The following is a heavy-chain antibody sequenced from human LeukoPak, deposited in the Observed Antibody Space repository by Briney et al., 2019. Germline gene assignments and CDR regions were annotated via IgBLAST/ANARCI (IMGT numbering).Heavy chain of an antibody. CDR3: ARMYCSSTNCYTDTFDI. CDR2: IKQDGSEK. CDR1: GFTFSSYW. D-gene: IGHD2-2*02. V-gene: IGHV3-7*01. J-gene: IGHJ3*02. Sequence: SGGSLRLSCAASGFTFSSYWMSWVRQAPGKGLEWVANIKQDGSEKYYVDSVKGRFTISIDNAKDSLYLQMNSLRAEDTAVYYCARMYCSSTNCYTDTFDIWGQGTVVTVSS.